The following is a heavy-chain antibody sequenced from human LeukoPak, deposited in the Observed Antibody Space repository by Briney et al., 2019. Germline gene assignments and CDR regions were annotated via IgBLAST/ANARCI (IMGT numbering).Heavy chain of an antibody. CDR1: GFTFSSYA. J-gene: IGHJ4*02. Sequence: GGSLRLSCAASGFTFSSYAMSWVRQAPGKGLEWVSAISGSGGSTYYADSVKGRFTISRDNSKNTLYLQMNSLRAEDTAVYYCAKSQPTMVRGVIITNIDYWDQGTLVTVSS. CDR2: ISGSGGST. V-gene: IGHV3-23*01. CDR3: AKSQPTMVRGVIITNIDY. D-gene: IGHD3-10*01.